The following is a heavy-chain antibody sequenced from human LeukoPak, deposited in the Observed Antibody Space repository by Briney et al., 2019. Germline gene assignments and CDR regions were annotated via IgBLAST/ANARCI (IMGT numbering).Heavy chain of an antibody. CDR1: GFTFSSYA. J-gene: IGHJ4*02. CDR2: IKQDGRDK. CDR3: VRYFTAVAPTLRLDY. V-gene: IGHV3-7*03. D-gene: IGHD6-19*01. Sequence: GGSLRLSCVASGFTFSSYAMHWVRQAPGKGLEWVATIKQDGRDKYYVDSVKGRFTISRDDAKNSLYLQMISLRVEDTAVYHCVRYFTAVAPTLRLDYWGQGTLVTVSS.